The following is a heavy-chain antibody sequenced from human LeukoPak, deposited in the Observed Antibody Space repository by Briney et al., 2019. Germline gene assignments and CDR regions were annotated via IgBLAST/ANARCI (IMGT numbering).Heavy chain of an antibody. Sequence: SGPTLVNPTQTLTLTCTFSGFSLSTSGMCVSWIRQPPGKALEWLARIDWDDDKYYSTSLKTRLTISKDTSKNQVVLTMTNMDPVDTATYYCARTRRGQWELPEIDYWGQGTLVTVSS. J-gene: IGHJ4*02. CDR2: IDWDDDK. CDR1: GFSLSTSGMC. D-gene: IGHD1-26*01. V-gene: IGHV2-70*11. CDR3: ARTRRGQWELPEIDY.